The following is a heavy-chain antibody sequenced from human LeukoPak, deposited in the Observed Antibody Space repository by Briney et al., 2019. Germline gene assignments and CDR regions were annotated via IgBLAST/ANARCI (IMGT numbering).Heavy chain of an antibody. D-gene: IGHD2-8*01. CDR3: ATGNGFIIDY. Sequence: GGSLRLSCAASGFNLSNNWMNWVRQAPGKGVEWVAIIKQDGSEQYYLDSVKGRFTISRDNAKNSLYLQMNSLTAEDTAVYCCATGNGFIIDYWGQGTLVTVSS. CDR2: IKQDGSEQ. J-gene: IGHJ4*02. CDR1: GFNLSNNW. V-gene: IGHV3-7*01.